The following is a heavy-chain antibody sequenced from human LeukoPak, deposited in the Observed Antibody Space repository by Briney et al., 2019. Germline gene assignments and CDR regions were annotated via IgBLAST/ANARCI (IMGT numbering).Heavy chain of an antibody. CDR2: MSGGATFT. CDR3: AKVFAVLDY. V-gene: IGHV3-23*01. CDR1: GFTLSSYA. J-gene: IGHJ4*02. D-gene: IGHD3-3*02. Sequence: GGSLRLSCAASGFTLSSYAMSWVRQAPGKGLEWVSSMSGGATFTYYADSVKGRFTISRDNSKNTLYLQMNSLRAEDTAVYYCAKVFAVLDYWGQGTLVTVSS.